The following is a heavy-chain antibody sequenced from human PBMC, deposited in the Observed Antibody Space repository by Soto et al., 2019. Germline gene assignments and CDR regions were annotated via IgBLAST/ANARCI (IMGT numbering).Heavy chain of an antibody. CDR2: ISGSGGST. Sequence: EVQMLESGGDLVQPGGSLRLSCADSSFTFNMSAMGWVRQAPGKGLEWVSGISGSGGSTYYTDSVKGRFTISRDNSKNTLFLQMDRLGAEDTAVYYCAKQKNFWSGTTAFDSWGHGTLVTVSS. CDR1: SFTFNMSA. V-gene: IGHV3-23*01. D-gene: IGHD3-3*01. CDR3: AKQKNFWSGTTAFDS. J-gene: IGHJ5*01.